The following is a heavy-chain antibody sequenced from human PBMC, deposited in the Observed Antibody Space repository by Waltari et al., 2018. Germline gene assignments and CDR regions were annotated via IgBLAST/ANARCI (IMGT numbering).Heavy chain of an antibody. J-gene: IGHJ4*02. D-gene: IGHD1-26*01. CDR2: IYWNDDK. V-gene: IGHV2-5*01. CDR3: AHSVSYSGCPVYFDY. Sequence: QITLKESGPTLVKPTQTLTLTRTFSGFSLRTSGVGVGWIRQPPGKALEWLSLIYWNDDKSYSPSLKSRLTITKDTSKNQVVLTMTNMDPVDTATYYCAHSVSYSGCPVYFDYWGQGTLVTVSS. CDR1: GFSLRTSGVG.